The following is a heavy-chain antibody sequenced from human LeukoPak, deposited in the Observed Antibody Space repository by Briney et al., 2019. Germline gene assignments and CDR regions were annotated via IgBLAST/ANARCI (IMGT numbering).Heavy chain of an antibody. Sequence: EASVKVSCKASGYTFTSYYMHWVRQAPGQGLEWMGIINPSGGSTSYAQKFQGRVTITADESTSTAYMELSSLRSEDTAVYYCARSYRSYYYYYMDVWGKGTTVTISS. CDR3: ARSYRSYYYYYMDV. J-gene: IGHJ6*03. D-gene: IGHD1-26*01. CDR1: GYTFTSYY. V-gene: IGHV1-46*01. CDR2: INPSGGST.